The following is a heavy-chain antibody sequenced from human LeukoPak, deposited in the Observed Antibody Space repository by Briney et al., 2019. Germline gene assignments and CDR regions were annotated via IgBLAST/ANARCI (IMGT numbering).Heavy chain of an antibody. V-gene: IGHV3-23*01. CDR2: ISCRDSNT. D-gene: IGHD4-11*01. CDR3: AKRSDYSLNENYFDY. CDR1: GFTFSTYG. J-gene: IGHJ4*02. Sequence: GGSLRLSCAASGFTFSTYGMTWVRQAPGKGLEWVSLISCRDSNTYYADSVEGRFTISRDNSKNTLYLQVNSLRADDTAVYYCAKRSDYSLNENYFDYWGQGTPVTVSS.